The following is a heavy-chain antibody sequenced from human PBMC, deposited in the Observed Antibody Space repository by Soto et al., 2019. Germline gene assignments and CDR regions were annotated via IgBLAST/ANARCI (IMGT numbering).Heavy chain of an antibody. CDR2: IYYSGST. J-gene: IGHJ6*02. D-gene: IGHD2-2*01. Sequence: SETLSLTCTVSGGSISSSSYYWGWIRQPPGKGLEWIGSIYYSGSTYYNPSLRSRVTISVDTSKNQFSLKLSSVTAADTAVYYCARDCSSTSCYGIYYYYYGMDVWGQGTMVTVSS. V-gene: IGHV4-39*01. CDR3: ARDCSSTSCYGIYYYYYGMDV. CDR1: GGSISSSSYY.